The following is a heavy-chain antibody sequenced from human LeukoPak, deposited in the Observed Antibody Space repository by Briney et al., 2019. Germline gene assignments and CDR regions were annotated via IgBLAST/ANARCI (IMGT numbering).Heavy chain of an antibody. J-gene: IGHJ4*02. CDR2: ISSSSTI. Sequence: GGSLRLSCAASGFTFSSYSMNWVRQAPGKGLEWVSYISSSSTIYYADSVKGRFTISRDNAKSSLYLQMNSLRAEDTAVSYCERDEGPHGHLPAPNFDYWGRGTLVTVSS. D-gene: IGHD1-14*01. V-gene: IGHV3-48*01. CDR1: GFTFSSYS. CDR3: ERDEGPHGHLPAPNFDY.